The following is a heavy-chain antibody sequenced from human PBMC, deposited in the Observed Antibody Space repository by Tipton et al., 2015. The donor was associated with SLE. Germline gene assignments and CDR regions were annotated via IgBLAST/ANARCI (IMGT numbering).Heavy chain of an antibody. CDR1: GFTFSDYA. CDR3: ARDGHPPEVDFRASGNWFDP. CDR2: ISYDGTNK. V-gene: IGHV3-30*04. J-gene: IGHJ5*02. Sequence: RSLRLSCAASGFTFSDYAMHWVRQAPGRGLEWVAAISYDGTNKYYADSVKGRLTISRDNSKNALFLQMNSLRVEDTAVYYCARDGHPPEVDFRASGNWFDPWGQGTLVTVSS. D-gene: IGHD2/OR15-2a*01.